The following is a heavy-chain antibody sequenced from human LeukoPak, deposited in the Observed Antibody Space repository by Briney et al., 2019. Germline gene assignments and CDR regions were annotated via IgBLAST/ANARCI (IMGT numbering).Heavy chain of an antibody. CDR2: IYHSGST. CDR3: ARVVWFGEFYYFDY. Sequence: PSETLSLTCAVSGGSISSGGYSWSWIRQPPGKGLEWIGYIYHSGSTYYNPSLKSRVTISVDRSKNQFSLKLSSVTAADTAVYYCARVVWFGEFYYFDYWGQGTLVTVSS. V-gene: IGHV4-30-2*01. D-gene: IGHD3-10*01. J-gene: IGHJ4*02. CDR1: GGSISSGGYS.